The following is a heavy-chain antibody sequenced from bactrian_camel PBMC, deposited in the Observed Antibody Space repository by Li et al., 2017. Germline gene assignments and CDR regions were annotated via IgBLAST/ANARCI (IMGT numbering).Heavy chain of an antibody. V-gene: IGHV3S59*01. CDR3: AAGIDDGSWCTIAAYEYRH. CDR2: ISPVDMV. CDR1: GFPQNRVA. D-gene: IGHD6*01. Sequence: VESGGGSVQAGGSLRLSCVASGFPQNRVAMVWFRQAPGKEREGVAGISPVDMVDYADSVKGRFTISRDLAKKTLYLQMDSLKPEDTAMYYCAAGIDDGSWCTIAAYEYRHWGQGTQVTVS. J-gene: IGHJ4*01.